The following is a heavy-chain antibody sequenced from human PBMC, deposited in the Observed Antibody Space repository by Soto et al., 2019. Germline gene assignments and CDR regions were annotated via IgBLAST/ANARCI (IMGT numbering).Heavy chain of an antibody. V-gene: IGHV4-34*01. CDR2: ISPSGTT. CDR3: ARAPKVSGAAQTRPDF. CDR1: SGSLSGYY. Sequence: SETLSLTCSLYSGSLSGYYWSWIRQPPGQGLEWIGEISPSGTTNYSPSLKSRVSISVDTSKNQFSLNLTSLTAAATAVYYCARAPKVSGAAQTRPDFWGQGSLVTVSS. J-gene: IGHJ4*02. D-gene: IGHD6-25*01.